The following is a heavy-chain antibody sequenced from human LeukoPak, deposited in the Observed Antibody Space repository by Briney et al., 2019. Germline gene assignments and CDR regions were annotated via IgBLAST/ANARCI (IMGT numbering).Heavy chain of an antibody. D-gene: IGHD3-9*01. Sequence: GGSLRLSCVASGFTFSNYAMTWVRQSPGKGLEWVSTISGRGGSIYYADSVQGRFSISRDNSKNTLYLQMNSLRAEDTAVYYCAKGLTRRYLDYWGQGPLVSVSS. J-gene: IGHJ4*02. CDR1: GFTFSNYA. CDR2: ISGRGGSI. V-gene: IGHV3-23*01. CDR3: AKGLTRRYLDY.